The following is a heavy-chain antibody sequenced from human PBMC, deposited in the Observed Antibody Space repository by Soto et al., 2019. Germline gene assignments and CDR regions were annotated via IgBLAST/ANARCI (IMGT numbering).Heavy chain of an antibody. Sequence: PGGSLRLACVASGLTFGSRAMSWVRQAPGEGLQWVSTITDTGGDAKYADSVRGRFVISRDNSKKTLYLQMTSLTAEDSAMYFCARGSTDSYPGSRIFDFWGRGTLVTFSS. CDR3: ARGSTDSYPGSRIFDF. CDR1: GLTFGSRA. CDR2: ITDTGGDA. D-gene: IGHD3-10*01. J-gene: IGHJ4*02. V-gene: IGHV3-23*01.